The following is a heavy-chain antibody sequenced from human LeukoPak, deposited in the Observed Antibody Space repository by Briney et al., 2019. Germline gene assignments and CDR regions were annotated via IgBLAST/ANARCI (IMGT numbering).Heavy chain of an antibody. CDR1: GFTFSSYG. CDR3: ARGNPERGIVVVVAATPVWFDP. Sequence: QPGRSLRLSCAASGFTFSSYGMHWVRQAPGKGLEWVAVIWYDGNNKYYADSVKGRFTISRDNSKNTLYLQMNSLRAEDTAVYYCARGNPERGIVVVVAATPVWFDPWGQGTLVTVSS. V-gene: IGHV3-33*01. D-gene: IGHD2-15*01. CDR2: IWYDGNNK. J-gene: IGHJ5*02.